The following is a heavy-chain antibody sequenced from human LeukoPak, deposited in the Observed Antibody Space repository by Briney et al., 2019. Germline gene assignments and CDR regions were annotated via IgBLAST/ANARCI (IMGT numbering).Heavy chain of an antibody. CDR3: AREHSGYDFPGRDYYYMDV. V-gene: IGHV3-21*01. D-gene: IGHD5-12*01. CDR2: ISSSSSYI. CDR1: GFTFSSYS. J-gene: IGHJ6*03. Sequence: GGSLRLSCAASGFTFSSYSMNWVRQAPGKGLEWVSSISSSSSYIYYADSVRGRFTISRDNAKNSLYLQMNSLRAEDTAVYYCAREHSGYDFPGRDYYYMDVWGKGTTVTVSS.